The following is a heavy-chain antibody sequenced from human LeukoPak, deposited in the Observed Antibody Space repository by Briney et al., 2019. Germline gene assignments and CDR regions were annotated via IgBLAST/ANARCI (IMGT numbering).Heavy chain of an antibody. D-gene: IGHD2-15*01. Sequence: GWSLTLSWPASGLTFSSYAMSLVRQAPGKGLEWLSVIRGSGGSTYYASSVKGRFPLSRDNSTYPLYLQMNSLRAEDTAVYYCAKDDTYCSGRSCPGWYFEYWGQGTLVTVSS. CDR2: IRGSGGST. CDR1: GLTFSSYA. J-gene: IGHJ4*02. CDR3: AKDDTYCSGRSCPGWYFEY. V-gene: IGHV3-23*01.